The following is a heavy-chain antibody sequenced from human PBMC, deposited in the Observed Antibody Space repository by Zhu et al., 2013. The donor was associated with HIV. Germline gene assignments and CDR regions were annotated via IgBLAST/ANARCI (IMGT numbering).Heavy chain of an antibody. CDR3: ARYDGVATIRPDAFDI. D-gene: IGHD5-12*01. Sequence: QVQLQESGPGLVRPSETLSLTCTVSGGSISTYYWSWIRQTPGKGLEWIGYIYYSGSTNYNPSLKSRVTISVDTSKNQFSLKLSSVTAADTAVYYCARYDGVATIRPDAFDIWGQGTMVTVSS. CDR2: IYYSGST. V-gene: IGHV4-59*01. CDR1: GGSISTYY. J-gene: IGHJ3*02.